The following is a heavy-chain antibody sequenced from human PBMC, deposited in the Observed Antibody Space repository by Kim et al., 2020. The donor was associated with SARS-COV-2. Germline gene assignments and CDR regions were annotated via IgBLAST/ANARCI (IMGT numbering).Heavy chain of an antibody. J-gene: IGHJ5*02. CDR2: IKQDGSEK. V-gene: IGHV3-7*03. Sequence: GGSLRLSCAASGFTFSSYWMSWVRQAPGKGLEWVANIKQDGSEKYYVDSVKGRFTISRDNAKNSLYLQMNSLRAEDTAVYYCARDLGSSWYRNNWFDPWGQGTLVTVSS. CDR1: GFTFSSYW. CDR3: ARDLGSSWYRNNWFDP. D-gene: IGHD6-13*01.